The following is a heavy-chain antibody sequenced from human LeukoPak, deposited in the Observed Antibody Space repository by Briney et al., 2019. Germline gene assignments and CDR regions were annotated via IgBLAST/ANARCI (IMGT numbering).Heavy chain of an antibody. V-gene: IGHV3-48*04. CDR2: ISSSSSSI. D-gene: IGHD6-13*01. CDR1: GYTFSSYS. J-gene: IGHJ4*02. CDR3: ARDRSPGDSSSWSR. Sequence: GGSLRLSCVASGYTFSSYSMNWVRQAPGKGLEWISYISSSSSSIYYADSVKGRFTISRDNAKNSLYLQMNSLRAEDTAVYYCARDRSPGDSSSWSRWGQGTLVTVSS.